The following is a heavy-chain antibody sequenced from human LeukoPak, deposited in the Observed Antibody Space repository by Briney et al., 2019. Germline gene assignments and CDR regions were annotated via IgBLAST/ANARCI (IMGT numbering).Heavy chain of an antibody. CDR3: ARLISAGGFDY. D-gene: IGHD2-8*02. J-gene: IGHJ4*02. CDR2: IYYSGST. CDR1: GASISTSAYY. Sequence: TSETLSLTCSVSGASISTSAYYWGWIRQPPGKGLEWIGSIYYSGSTYYNPSLKSRVTISVDTSKNQFSLKLSSVTAADTAVYYCARLISAGGFDYWGQGTLVTVSS. V-gene: IGHV4-39*07.